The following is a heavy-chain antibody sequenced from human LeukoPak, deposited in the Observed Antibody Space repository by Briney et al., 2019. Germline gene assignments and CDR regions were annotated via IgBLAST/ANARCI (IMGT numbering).Heavy chain of an antibody. V-gene: IGHV3-11*01. D-gene: IGHD3-16*01. Sequence: PGGSLRLSCSASGFTFGDYYMSWIRQAPGKGLQWISYISSADTTYYAASVKGRFIISRDNAKNSLFLQMHSLRVEDTALYYCVRGSHGPADAFDIWGQGTMVTVSS. J-gene: IGHJ3*02. CDR3: VRGSHGPADAFDI. CDR2: ISSADTT. CDR1: GFTFGDYY.